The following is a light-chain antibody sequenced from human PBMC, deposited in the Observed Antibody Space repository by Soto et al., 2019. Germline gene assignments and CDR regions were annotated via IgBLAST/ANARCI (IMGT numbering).Light chain of an antibody. J-gene: IGKJ4*01. CDR2: GAS. V-gene: IGKV3-15*01. CDR1: QSVSSN. Sequence: EIVMTQSPATLSVSPGERGTLSCRASQSVSSNLAWYQQKPGQAPRLLIYGASTRATGIPARFSGSGSGTEFTLTISSLQSEDFAVYYCQQYGSSPELTFGGGTKVEIK. CDR3: QQYGSSPELT.